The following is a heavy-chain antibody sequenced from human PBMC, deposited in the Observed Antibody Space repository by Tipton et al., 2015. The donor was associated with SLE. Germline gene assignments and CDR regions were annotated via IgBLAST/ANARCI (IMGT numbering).Heavy chain of an antibody. Sequence: LRLSCAASGFTFSSYAMSWVRQAPGKGLEWIGSIYHSGSTYYNPSLKSRVTISVDTSKNQFSLKLSSVTAADTAVYYCARHRETIPTVTGAGAFDIWGQGTMVTVSS. CDR3: ARHRETIPTVTGAGAFDI. CDR1: GFTFSSYA. D-gene: IGHD5-12*01. V-gene: IGHV4-38-2*01. CDR2: IYHSGST. J-gene: IGHJ3*02.